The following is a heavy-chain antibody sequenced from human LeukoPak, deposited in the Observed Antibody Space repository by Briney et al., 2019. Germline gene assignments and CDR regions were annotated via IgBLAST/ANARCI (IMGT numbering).Heavy chain of an antibody. D-gene: IGHD3-22*01. J-gene: IGHJ6*02. V-gene: IGHV3-7*01. Sequence: GGSLRLSCAASGFAFSDSWMTWIRQAPGKGLEWVAFIKGDGSAKKYVDSVKGRFTISRDNAKNSLFLQMNSLRAEDTAVYYCARRVYYYDSSGYLNYYGMDVWGQGTTVTVSS. CDR2: IKGDGSAK. CDR1: GFAFSDSW. CDR3: ARRVYYYDSSGYLNYYGMDV.